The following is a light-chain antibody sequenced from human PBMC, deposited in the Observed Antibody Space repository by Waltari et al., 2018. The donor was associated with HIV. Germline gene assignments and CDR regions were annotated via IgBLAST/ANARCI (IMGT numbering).Light chain of an antibody. CDR1: SSNFGAGYD. CDR3: QSYDSSLSAFYV. J-gene: IGLJ1*01. CDR2: GNS. V-gene: IGLV1-40*01. Sequence: QSVLTQPPSVSGAPGQRVTISCTGSSSNFGAGYDVHWYQPLPGTAPKLLIYGNSNRPSGVPDRFSGSKSGTSASLAITGLQAEDEADYYCQSYDSSLSAFYVFGTGTKVTVL.